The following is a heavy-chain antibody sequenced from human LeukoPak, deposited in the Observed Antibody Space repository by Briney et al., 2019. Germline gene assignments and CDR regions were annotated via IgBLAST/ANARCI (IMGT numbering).Heavy chain of an antibody. CDR3: ARDACSSTGCYTYYFDY. J-gene: IGHJ4*02. CDR2: INPSGGST. Sequence: ASVKVSCKASGYTFTSYYMHWVRQAPGQGLEWMGIINPSGGSTSYAQKFQGRVTMTRDMSTSTVYMELSSLRSEDTAVYYCARDACSSTGCYTYYFDYWGQGTLVTVSS. V-gene: IGHV1-46*01. CDR1: GYTFTSYY. D-gene: IGHD2-2*02.